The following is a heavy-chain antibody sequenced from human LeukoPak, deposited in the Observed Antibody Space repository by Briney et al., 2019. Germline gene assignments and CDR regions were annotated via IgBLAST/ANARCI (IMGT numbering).Heavy chain of an antibody. CDR2: VSTYNGKT. J-gene: IGHJ3*01. CDR1: GYIFSNYA. V-gene: IGHV1-18*01. D-gene: IGHD1-26*01. Sequence: GASVKVSCKASGYIFSNYAVSWVRQAPGHGLEWMGWVSTYNGKTNYAQKFQDRVTMTTDTSTRIVYMDLRSLRSDDTAMYYCARDQSGHPLEDACEVWGQGTMVIVSS. CDR3: ARDQSGHPLEDACEV.